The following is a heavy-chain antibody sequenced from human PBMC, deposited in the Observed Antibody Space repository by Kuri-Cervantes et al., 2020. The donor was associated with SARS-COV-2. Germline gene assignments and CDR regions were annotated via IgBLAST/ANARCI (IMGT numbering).Heavy chain of an antibody. CDR3: AREAPGGPMGGFHDAFDI. CDR2: IIPIFGTA. V-gene: IGHV1-69*05. CDR1: GYTFTGYY. Sequence: SVKVSCKASGYTFTGYYMHWVRQAPGQGLEWMGGIIPIFGTANYAQKFQGRVTITTDESTSTAYMELSSLRSEDTAVYYCAREAPGGPMGGFHDAFDIWGQGTMVTVSS. D-gene: IGHD3-10*01. J-gene: IGHJ3*02.